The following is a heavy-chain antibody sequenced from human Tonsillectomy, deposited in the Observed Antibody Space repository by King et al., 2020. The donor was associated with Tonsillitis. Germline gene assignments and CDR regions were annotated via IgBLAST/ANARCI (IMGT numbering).Heavy chain of an antibody. D-gene: IGHD4-17*01. V-gene: IGHV3-48*01. J-gene: IGHJ3*02. CDR3: ARDPDYGDTDDSFDI. CDR1: GFTFSSYS. CDR2: ISSSGSTI. Sequence: VQLVKSGGGLVQPGGSLRLSCAASGFTFSSYSMNWVRQAPGKGLEWVSYISSSGSTIYYADSVKGRFTISRDNAKNSLYLQMNSLRAEDTAVYYCARDPDYGDTDDSFDIWGQGTMVTVSS.